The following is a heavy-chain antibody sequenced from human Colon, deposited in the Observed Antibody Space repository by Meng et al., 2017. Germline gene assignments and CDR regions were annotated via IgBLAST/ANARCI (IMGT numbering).Heavy chain of an antibody. CDR3: ARSVRLGVAGKSGAY. CDR1: GGSFSGYS. D-gene: IGHD6-19*01. J-gene: IGHJ4*02. V-gene: IGHV4-34*01. Sequence: QVQLPQLGAGLLKPSETLSLTCAVYGGSFSGYSWSWIRQPPGKGLEWIGEINHTGNTSYNPSLKSRLTISVDTSKNQFSLNLSSVTAADTALYYCARSVRLGVAGKSGAYWGQGTLVTVSS. CDR2: INHTGNT.